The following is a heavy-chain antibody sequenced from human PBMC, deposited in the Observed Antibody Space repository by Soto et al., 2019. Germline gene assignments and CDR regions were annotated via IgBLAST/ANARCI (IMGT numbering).Heavy chain of an antibody. J-gene: IGHJ5*02. CDR1: GDSVSSNGAA. CDR3: ARDKHDYFNPGIGCDT. CDR2: TYYRSKWYN. V-gene: IGHV6-1*01. Sequence: TLSLTCAISGDSVSSNGAAWNWIRQSPPRGLEWLGRTYYRSKWYNDYAVSVKSRININPDTSKSQFSLQLNSVTPEDTAVYYCARDKHDYFNPGIGCDTWGQGILVTVSS. D-gene: IGHD4-17*01.